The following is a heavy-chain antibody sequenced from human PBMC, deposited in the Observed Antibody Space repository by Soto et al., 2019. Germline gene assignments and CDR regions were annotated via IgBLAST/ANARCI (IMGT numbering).Heavy chain of an antibody. V-gene: IGHV4-34*01. J-gene: IGHJ4*02. CDR2: INHSGST. Sequence: QVQLQQWGAGLLKPSETLSLTCAVYGGSFSGYYWTWIRQPPGTGLEWLGEINHSGSTNYNPSLKSRVTISVATSKNQFSLKLTPVTSADTAVYYCARDKITGLFDYWGQGTLVTVSS. CDR3: ARDKITGLFDY. CDR1: GGSFSGYY. D-gene: IGHD2-8*02.